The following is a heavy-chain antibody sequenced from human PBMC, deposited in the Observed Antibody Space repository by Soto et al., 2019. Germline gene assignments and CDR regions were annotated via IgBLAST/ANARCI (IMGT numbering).Heavy chain of an antibody. CDR2: IRSKAHSYAT. V-gene: IGHV3-73*01. Sequence: GGSLRLSCEASGFIFSGSAIHWVRQASGKGLEWIGRIRSKAHSYATAYAESVKGRFTISRDDSKNTAYLQMNSLKTEDTAVYYCTRHSIDYWGQGTLVTVS. CDR3: TRHSIDY. CDR1: GFIFSGSA. J-gene: IGHJ4*02.